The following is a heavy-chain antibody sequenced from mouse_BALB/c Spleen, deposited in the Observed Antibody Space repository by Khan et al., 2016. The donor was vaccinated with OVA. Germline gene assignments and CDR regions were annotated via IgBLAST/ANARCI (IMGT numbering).Heavy chain of an antibody. D-gene: IGHD3-1*01. Sequence: VRLQQSGPELVKPGASVKMSCKPSGYIFTNYVLHWVKQKPGQGLEWIGYINPYNGGTKYNEKFKGKATLASDKSSITAYMELSSLTSEDSAVYYCARGNGQSYYFDYWGQGTTLTLSS. CDR3: ARGNGQSYYFDY. J-gene: IGHJ2*01. CDR1: GYIFTNYV. V-gene: IGHV1S136*01. CDR2: INPYNGGT.